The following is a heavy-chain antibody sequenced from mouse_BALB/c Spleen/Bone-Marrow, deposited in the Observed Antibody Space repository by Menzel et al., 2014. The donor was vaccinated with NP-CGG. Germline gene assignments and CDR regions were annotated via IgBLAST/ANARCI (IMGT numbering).Heavy chain of an antibody. J-gene: IGHJ3*01. CDR1: GYTFTSYW. Sequence: QVQLQQSGAELVRPGASVKLSCKASGYTFTSYWINWVKQRPGQGLEWIGNTYPSDSYTNYNQKFKDKATLTVDKSSSTAYMQLSSPTSEDSAVYYCTRDGSPFAYWGQGTLVTVSA. D-gene: IGHD2-3*01. CDR2: TYPSDSYT. CDR3: TRDGSPFAY. V-gene: IGHV1-69*02.